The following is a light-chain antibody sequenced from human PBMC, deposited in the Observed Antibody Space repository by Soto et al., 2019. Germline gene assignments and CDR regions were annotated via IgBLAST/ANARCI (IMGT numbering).Light chain of an antibody. V-gene: IGKV3-20*01. J-gene: IGKJ5*01. CDR3: QQYNNWPPN. CDR1: QNINSDY. CDR2: GAS. Sequence: ELVLTQSPGTLSLSPGARATLSCRASQNINSDYFAWYQQKPGQAPRLLIFGASTRATGIPDRFSVSGAGAYLNINISRLEPADVGVYDCQQYNNWPPNFGQGTRLEIK.